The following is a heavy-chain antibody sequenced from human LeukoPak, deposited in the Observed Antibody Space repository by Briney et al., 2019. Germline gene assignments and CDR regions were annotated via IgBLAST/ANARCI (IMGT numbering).Heavy chain of an antibody. CDR2: IYSGGST. D-gene: IGHD2-2*01. V-gene: IGHV3-66*01. J-gene: IGHJ6*03. CDR3: AKDKPAARGYYYYYMDV. CDR1: GFTFSSYS. Sequence: GGSLRLSCAASGFTFSSYSMNWVRQAPGKGLEWVSVIYSGGSTYYADSVKGRFTISRDNSKNTLYLQMNSLRAEDTAVYYCAKDKPAARGYYYYYMDVWGKGTTVTISS.